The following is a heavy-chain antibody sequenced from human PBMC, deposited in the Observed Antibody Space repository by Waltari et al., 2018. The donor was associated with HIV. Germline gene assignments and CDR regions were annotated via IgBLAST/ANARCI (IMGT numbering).Heavy chain of an antibody. V-gene: IGHV3-48*03. J-gene: IGHJ6*02. CDR2: MSGGGRK. CDR1: GFTFSNYE. D-gene: IGHD6-19*01. CDR3: AKAVGDTSGRYWGGDV. Sequence: EVQLVESGGGLVQPGGSLRLSCAGSGFTFSNYEMTWVRQAPGKGVEWISYMSGGGRKYYADSVKGRFSISRDNAKNSLYLQMNSLRAEDMAVYYCAKAVGDTSGRYWGGDVWGQGTTVTVSS.